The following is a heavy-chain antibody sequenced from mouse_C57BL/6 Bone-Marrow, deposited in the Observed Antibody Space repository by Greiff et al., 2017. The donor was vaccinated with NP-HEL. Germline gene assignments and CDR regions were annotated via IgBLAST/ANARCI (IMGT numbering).Heavy chain of an antibody. Sequence: VQLQQPGADLVKPGASVKLSCKASGYTFTSYWMHWVKQRPGRGLEWIGRIDPNSGGTKFNEKFKTKATLTVDKPSSTAYMPLSSLTSEDSSVYYCARYYYGSRGGYFDVWGTGTTVTVSS. V-gene: IGHV1-72*01. J-gene: IGHJ1*03. CDR3: ARYYYGSRGGYFDV. CDR1: GYTFTSYW. CDR2: IDPNSGGT. D-gene: IGHD1-1*01.